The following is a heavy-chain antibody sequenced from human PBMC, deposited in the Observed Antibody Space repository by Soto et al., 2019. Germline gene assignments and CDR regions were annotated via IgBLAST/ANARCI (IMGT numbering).Heavy chain of an antibody. CDR3: ARGVPAAIRQYYYYGMDV. CDR2: INPNSGGT. D-gene: IGHD2-2*01. J-gene: IGHJ6*02. Sequence: ASVKVSCKASGYTFTGYYMHWVRQAPGQGLEWMGWINPNSGGTNYAQKFQGRVTMTRDTSISTAYMELSRLRSDDTAVYYCARGVPAAIRQYYYYGMDVWGQGTTVTVAS. CDR1: GYTFTGYY. V-gene: IGHV1-2*02.